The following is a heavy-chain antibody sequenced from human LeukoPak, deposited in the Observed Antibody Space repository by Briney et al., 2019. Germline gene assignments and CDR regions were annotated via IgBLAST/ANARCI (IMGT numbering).Heavy chain of an antibody. CDR2: IVVGSGNT. CDR3: AADTSNYPFGWFDP. J-gene: IGHJ5*02. D-gene: IGHD4-11*01. V-gene: IGHV1-58*02. Sequence: ASVKVSCKASGFTFTSSAMQWVRQARGQRLEWIGWIVVGSGNTDYAQKFQERVTITRDMSTSTAYMELNSLRSEDTAVYYCAADTSNYPFGWFDPWGQGTLVTVSS. CDR1: GFTFTSSA.